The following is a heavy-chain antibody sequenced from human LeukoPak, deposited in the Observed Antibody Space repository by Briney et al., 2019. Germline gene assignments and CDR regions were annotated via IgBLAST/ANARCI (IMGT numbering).Heavy chain of an antibody. CDR3: ASGGTAAAGPVNWFDP. J-gene: IGHJ5*02. Sequence: ASVKVSCKASGYTFTGYYMHWVRQAPGQGLEWMGWINPNSGGTNYAQKFQGRVTMTRDTSISTAYMELSRLRSDDTAVYYCASGGTAAAGPVNWFDPWGQGTLVTVSS. CDR2: INPNSGGT. V-gene: IGHV1-2*02. D-gene: IGHD6-13*01. CDR1: GYTFTGYY.